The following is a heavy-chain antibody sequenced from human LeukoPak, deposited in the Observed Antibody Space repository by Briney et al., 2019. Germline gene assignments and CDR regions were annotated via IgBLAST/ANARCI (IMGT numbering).Heavy chain of an antibody. J-gene: IGHJ4*02. CDR2: ISSSSSYT. D-gene: IGHD4-17*01. V-gene: IGHV3-11*06. CDR1: GFTFSDYY. CDR3: TRQGGYGDHVN. Sequence: PGGSLRLSCAASGFTFSDYYMSWIRQAPGKGLEWVSYISSSSSYTNYADSVKGRFTISRDNAKNSVYLQMNSLRDEDTAVYYCTRQGGYGDHVNWGQGTLVTVSS.